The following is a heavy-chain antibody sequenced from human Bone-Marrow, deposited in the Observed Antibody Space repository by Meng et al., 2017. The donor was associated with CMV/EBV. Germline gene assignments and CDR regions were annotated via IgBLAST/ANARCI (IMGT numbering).Heavy chain of an antibody. J-gene: IGHJ4*02. Sequence: ASVKVSCKASGYTFTSYGISWVRQAPGQGLEWMGWISAYNGNTNYAQKLQGRVTMTTDTSTSTAYMELRSLRSDDTAVYYCARDENPRYYDILTGYYGPLTEWGQGTLVTVSS. D-gene: IGHD3-9*01. CDR2: ISAYNGNT. V-gene: IGHV1-18*01. CDR1: GYTFTSYG. CDR3: ARDENPRYYDILTGYYGPLTE.